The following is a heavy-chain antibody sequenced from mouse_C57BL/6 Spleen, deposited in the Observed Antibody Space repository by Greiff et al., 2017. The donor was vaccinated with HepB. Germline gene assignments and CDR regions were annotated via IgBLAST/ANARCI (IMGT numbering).Heavy chain of an antibody. CDR2: IHPNSGST. CDR3: AREDDYDGFAY. Sequence: QVQLKQPGAELVKPGASVKLSCKASGYTFTSYWMHWVKQRPGQGLEWIGMIHPNSGSTNYNEKFKSKATLTVDKSSSTAYMQLSSLTSEDSAVYYCAREDDYDGFAYWGQGTLVTVSA. CDR1: GYTFTSYW. V-gene: IGHV1-64*01. D-gene: IGHD2-4*01. J-gene: IGHJ3*01.